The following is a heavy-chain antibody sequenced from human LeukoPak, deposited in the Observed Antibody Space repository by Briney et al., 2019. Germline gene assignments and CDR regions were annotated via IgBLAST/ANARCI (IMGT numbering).Heavy chain of an antibody. Sequence: SETLSLTCTVSGGSISSYYWSWIRQPAGKGLEWIGRIYTSGSTNYNPSLKSRVTMSVDTSKNQFSLKLSSVTAADTAVYYCARDQQWLVPQGMAFAIWGQGTMVTVSS. J-gene: IGHJ3*02. V-gene: IGHV4-4*07. CDR2: IYTSGST. D-gene: IGHD6-19*01. CDR3: ARDQQWLVPQGMAFAI. CDR1: GGSISSYY.